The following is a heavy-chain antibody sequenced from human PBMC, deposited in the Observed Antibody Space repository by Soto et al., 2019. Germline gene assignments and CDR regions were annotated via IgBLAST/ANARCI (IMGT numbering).Heavy chain of an antibody. D-gene: IGHD2-2*01. Sequence: PSETLSLTCAVYGGSFSGYYWTWIRQPPGTGLEWIGEINHSGSTNYNPSLKSRVTISVDTSKNQFSLKLTSVTAADTAVYYCARGGYQPLLPVRSQAFDYWGQGTLVTVSS. J-gene: IGHJ4*02. CDR2: INHSGST. V-gene: IGHV4-34*01. CDR1: GGSFSGYY. CDR3: ARGGYQPLLPVRSQAFDY.